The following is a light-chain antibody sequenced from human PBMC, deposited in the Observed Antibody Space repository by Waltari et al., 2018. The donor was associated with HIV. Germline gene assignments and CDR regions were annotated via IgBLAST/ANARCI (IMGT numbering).Light chain of an antibody. CDR2: EVH. CDR1: TSDLGTYNL. J-gene: IGLJ2*01. CDR3: CSYAGSIIYVV. Sequence: QSALPQPASVSGSPGPSIPISCTGTTSDLGTYNLVSWYHQYPGKAPKLLIYEVHKRPSGISNRFSGSKSGNTASLTISGLQAEDEAHYYCCSYAGSIIYVVFGGGTKLTVL. V-gene: IGLV2-23*02.